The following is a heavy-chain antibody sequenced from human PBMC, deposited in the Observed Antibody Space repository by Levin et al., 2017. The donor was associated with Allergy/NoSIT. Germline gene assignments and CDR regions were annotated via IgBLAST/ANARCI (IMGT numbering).Heavy chain of an antibody. J-gene: IGHJ4*02. CDR3: ASRQWAAIVY. CDR1: NGSISDRNKY. D-gene: IGHD6-19*01. Sequence: RTSETLSLTCTVSNGSISDRNKYWGWIRQAPGKGLEWIGSVSGSGSTYDNPSLKNRVAISADTSKNQFSLKLTSVTAADTAVYYCASRQWAAIVYWGQGILVTVSS. CDR2: VSGSGST. V-gene: IGHV4-39*01.